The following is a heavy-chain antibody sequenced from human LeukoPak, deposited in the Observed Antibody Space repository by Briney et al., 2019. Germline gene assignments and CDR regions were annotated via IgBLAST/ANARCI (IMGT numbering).Heavy chain of an antibody. CDR2: INHSGST. V-gene: IGHV4-34*01. J-gene: IGHJ5*02. CDR3: ARRGRLWFDP. CDR1: GGSFSGYY. Sequence: SETLSLTCAVYGGSFSGYYWSWIRQPPGKGLEWIGEINHSGSTNYNPSLKSRVTISVDMSKNQFSLKLSSVTAADTAVYYCARRGRLWFDPWGQGTLVTVSS.